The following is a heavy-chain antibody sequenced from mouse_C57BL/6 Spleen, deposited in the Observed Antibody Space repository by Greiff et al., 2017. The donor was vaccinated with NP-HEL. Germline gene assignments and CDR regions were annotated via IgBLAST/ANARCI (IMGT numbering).Heavy chain of an antibody. CDR2: ISYDGSN. V-gene: IGHV3-6*01. Sequence: EVKLQESGPGLVKPSQSLSLTCSVTGYSITSGYYWNWIRQFPGNKLEWMGYISYDGSNNYNPSLKNRISITRDTSKNQFFLKLNSVTTEDTATYYCARVAYRYFDVWGTGTTVTVSS. J-gene: IGHJ1*03. CDR3: ARVAYRYFDV. CDR1: GYSITSGYY.